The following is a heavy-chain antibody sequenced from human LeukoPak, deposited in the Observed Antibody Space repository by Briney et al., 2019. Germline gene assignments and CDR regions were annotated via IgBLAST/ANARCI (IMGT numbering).Heavy chain of an antibody. Sequence: PGGSLRLSCAASGFTVSSNYMSWVRQAPGKGLEWVSVIYSGGSTYYADSVKGRFTISRDNSKNTLYLQMNSLRAEDTAVYYCASSRWADAFDIWGQGTMATVSS. CDR3: ASSRWADAFDI. CDR2: IYSGGST. CDR1: GFTVSSNY. D-gene: IGHD1-26*01. V-gene: IGHV3-53*01. J-gene: IGHJ3*02.